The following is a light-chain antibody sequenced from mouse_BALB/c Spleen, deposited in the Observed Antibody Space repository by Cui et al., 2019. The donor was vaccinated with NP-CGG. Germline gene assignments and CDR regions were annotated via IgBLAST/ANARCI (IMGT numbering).Light chain of an antibody. CDR2: GTN. CDR1: TGAVTTSNY. V-gene: IGLV1*01. CDR3: ALWYSNHWV. Sequence: QAVVTQESALTPSPGETVTLTCRSSTGAVTTSNYANWVQEKPDHLFTGLMGGTNNRPPGVPARFSGSLIGDKAALTITGAQTEDEAIYFCALWYSNHWVFGGGTKLTVL. J-gene: IGLJ1*01.